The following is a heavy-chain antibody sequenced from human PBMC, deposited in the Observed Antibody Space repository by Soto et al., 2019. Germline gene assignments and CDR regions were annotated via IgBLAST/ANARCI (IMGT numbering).Heavy chain of an antibody. CDR3: ARDWVDCSGGSCQNPYGMDV. D-gene: IGHD2-15*01. Sequence: GGSLRLSCAASGFTFSSYAMHWVLQAPCKGLEWVAVISYDGSNKYYADSVKGRFTISRDNSKNTLYLQMNSLRAEDTAVYYCARDWVDCSGGSCQNPYGMDVWGQGTTVTVSS. V-gene: IGHV3-30-3*01. CDR2: ISYDGSNK. J-gene: IGHJ6*02. CDR1: GFTFSSYA.